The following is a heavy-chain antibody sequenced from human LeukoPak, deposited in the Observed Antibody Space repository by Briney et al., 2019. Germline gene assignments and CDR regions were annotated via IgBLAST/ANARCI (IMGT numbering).Heavy chain of an antibody. CDR1: GYTFTSYG. Sequence: ASVKVSCKASGYTFTSYGISWVRQAPGQGLEWMGWVSGYNGNTNYAQKFQGRVTMTTDTSTSTAYMELRGLRSDDTAVYYCARLPTTYMVGATGWFDPWGQGTLVTVSS. CDR2: VSGYNGNT. J-gene: IGHJ5*02. V-gene: IGHV1-18*01. D-gene: IGHD1-26*01. CDR3: ARLPTTYMVGATGWFDP.